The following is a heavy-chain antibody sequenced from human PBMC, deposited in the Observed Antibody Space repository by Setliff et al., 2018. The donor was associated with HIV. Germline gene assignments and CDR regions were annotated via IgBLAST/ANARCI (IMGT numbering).Heavy chain of an antibody. CDR2: VGPKDGGA. V-gene: IGHV1-69-2*01. J-gene: IGHJ4*02. CDR1: GYTFTDYY. D-gene: IGHD6-19*01. Sequence: ASVKVSCKASGYTFTDYYMHWVRQAPGKGLEWMGRVGPKDGGAIYAEKFQGRVTISADTSTGTAYMELSSLRSEDTAVYYCATVHISIGWFYWGQGTLVTVSS. CDR3: ATVHISIGWFY.